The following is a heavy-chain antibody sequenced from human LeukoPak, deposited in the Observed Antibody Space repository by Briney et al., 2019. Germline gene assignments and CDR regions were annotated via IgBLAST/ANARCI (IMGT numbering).Heavy chain of an antibody. V-gene: IGHV3-21*01. Sequence: PGGSLRLSCAASGFTFSSYSMNWVRQAPGKGLEWVSSISSSSSYIYYADSVKGRFTISRDNAKNSLYLQMNSLRAEDTAVYYCAREFRSSWYAWFDPWGQGTLVTVSS. J-gene: IGHJ5*02. CDR1: GFTFSSYS. CDR3: AREFRSSWYAWFDP. D-gene: IGHD6-13*01. CDR2: ISSSSSYI.